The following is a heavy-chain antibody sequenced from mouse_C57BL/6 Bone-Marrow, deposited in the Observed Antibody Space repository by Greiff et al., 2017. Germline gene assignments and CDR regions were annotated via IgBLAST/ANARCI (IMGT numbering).Heavy chain of an antibody. CDR1: GYTFTSYG. CDR2: IYIGNGYP. J-gene: IGHJ3*02. V-gene: IGHV1-58*01. D-gene: IGHD1-2*01. CDR3: ASPPLLR. Sequence: SGAELVRPGSSVKMSCKTSGYTFTSYGINWVKQRPGQGLEWIGYIYIGNGYPEYNEKFKGKATLASDTSSSTAYMQLSSLTSEDSSIYFCASPPLLRWGQGTLVTVSA.